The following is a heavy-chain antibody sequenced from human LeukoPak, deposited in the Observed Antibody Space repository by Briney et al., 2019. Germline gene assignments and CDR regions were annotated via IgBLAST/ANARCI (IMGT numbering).Heavy chain of an antibody. CDR1: GDSLNTYY. CDR2: VASSGTS. J-gene: IGHJ5*02. V-gene: IGHV4-59*01. D-gene: IGHD2-21*02. Sequence: PSETLSLTCTVSGDSLNTYYWTWIRQTPGKELEWIGFVASSGTSNYNPSLKSRVSISIDTSKNQFSLALTSVTPADTAVHYCARVVRGVVTSNWFDPWGQGTLVSVSS. CDR3: ARVVRGVVTSNWFDP.